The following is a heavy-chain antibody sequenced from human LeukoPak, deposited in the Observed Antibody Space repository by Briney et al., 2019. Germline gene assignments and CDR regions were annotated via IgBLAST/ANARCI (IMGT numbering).Heavy chain of an antibody. J-gene: IGHJ4*02. CDR3: ARVRMDYGTGSPADY. Sequence: SVGCLRLSCAAPGFTFSEDYMSWIRQAPRKGLEWVSYISSSGSTIYYADSMKGRFTISRDNSKNSMYLQMNSLRAEDTAVYYCARVRMDYGTGSPADYWGQGTLVTVSS. CDR1: GFTFSEDY. D-gene: IGHD3-10*01. CDR2: ISSSGSTI. V-gene: IGHV3-11*01.